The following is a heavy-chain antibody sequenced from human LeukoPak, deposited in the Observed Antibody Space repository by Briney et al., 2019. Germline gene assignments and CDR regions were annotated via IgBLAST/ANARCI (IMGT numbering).Heavy chain of an antibody. D-gene: IGHD2-15*01. J-gene: IGHJ4*02. CDR1: GFTFSSYW. CDR3: ARSFGGNDCSGGSCYFY. CDR2: IKQDGSEK. V-gene: IGHV3-7*03. Sequence: AGGSLRLSCAGSGFTFSSYWMTWVRQAPGKGLEWVANIKQDGSEKNYVDSVKGRFTISRDNSKNTLYLQMNSLRAEDTAVYYCARSFGGNDCSGGSCYFYWGQGTLVTVSS.